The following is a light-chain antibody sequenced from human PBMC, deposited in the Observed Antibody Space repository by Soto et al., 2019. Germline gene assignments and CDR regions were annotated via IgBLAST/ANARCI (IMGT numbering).Light chain of an antibody. CDR3: QQYGSSLFT. CDR1: QSVSRSY. V-gene: IGKV3-20*01. J-gene: IGKJ3*01. CDR2: AAS. Sequence: EIVLTQSPGTLSLSPGERATLSCRASQSVSRSYLAWYQQKPGQAPRLLIYAASSRATGVPDRFSGSGSGTDFILTISRLEPEDFAVYYCQQYGSSLFTFGPGTKVDIK.